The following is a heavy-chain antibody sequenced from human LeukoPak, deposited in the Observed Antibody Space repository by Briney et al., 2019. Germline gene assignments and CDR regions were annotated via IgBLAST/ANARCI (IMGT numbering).Heavy chain of an antibody. J-gene: IGHJ4*02. D-gene: IGHD4-17*01. CDR3: AGLTTSTTYLDY. CDR1: GYDFNAYH. Sequence: ASVKVSCKASGYDFNAYHMHWVRQAPGQGLEWMGWINPNTGGTNYAQKFQGRVTVTRDTSINTAYMELSGLTSDDTAMYYCAGLTTSTTYLDYWGQGTLVTVSS. V-gene: IGHV1-2*02. CDR2: INPNTGGT.